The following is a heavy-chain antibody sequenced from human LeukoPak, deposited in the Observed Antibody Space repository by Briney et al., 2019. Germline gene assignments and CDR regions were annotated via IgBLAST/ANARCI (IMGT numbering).Heavy chain of an antibody. J-gene: IGHJ5*02. CDR3: ARGRGEGRGISMVRGVRAPSYNWFDP. D-gene: IGHD3-10*01. Sequence: SETLSLTCAVSGGSITSNNWWNWVRQPPGKGLEWIGEIHHSGSTNYNPSLKSRVTISVDTSKNQFSLKLSSVTAADTAVYYCARGRGEGRGISMVRGVRAPSYNWFDPWGHGTLVTVSS. CDR1: GGSITSNNW. V-gene: IGHV4-4*02. CDR2: IHHSGST.